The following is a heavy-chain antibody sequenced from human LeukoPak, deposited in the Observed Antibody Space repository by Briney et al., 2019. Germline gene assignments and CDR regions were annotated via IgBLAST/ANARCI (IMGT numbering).Heavy chain of an antibody. CDR3: ARDDIAAALFNY. CDR2: IDSDGSTT. Sequence: GGSLRLSCAASGFTFSGYWMHWVRHAPGKGPVWVSRIDSDGSTTSYADSVKGRFTISRDNAKNTLYLQMNSLRAEDTAVYYCARDDIAAALFNYWGQGTLVTVSS. V-gene: IGHV3-74*01. CDR1: GFTFSGYW. D-gene: IGHD6-13*01. J-gene: IGHJ4*02.